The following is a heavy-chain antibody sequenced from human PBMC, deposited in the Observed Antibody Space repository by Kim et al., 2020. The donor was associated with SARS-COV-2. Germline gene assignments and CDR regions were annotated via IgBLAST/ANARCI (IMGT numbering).Heavy chain of an antibody. CDR3: ARGGWSGCSGGSCYSGAFDI. D-gene: IGHD2-15*01. Sequence: SVKVSCKASGGTFSSYAISWVRQAPGQGLEWMGGIITIFGTANYAQKFQGRVTITADESTSTAYMELSSLRSEDTAVYYCARGGWSGCSGGSCYSGAFDIWGQGTMVTVSS. CDR1: GGTFSSYA. V-gene: IGHV1-69*13. CDR2: IITIFGTA. J-gene: IGHJ3*02.